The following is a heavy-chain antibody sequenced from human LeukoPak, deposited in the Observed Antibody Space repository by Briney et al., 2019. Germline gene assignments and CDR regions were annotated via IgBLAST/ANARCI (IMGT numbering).Heavy chain of an antibody. V-gene: IGHV1-46*01. Sequence: ASAKVSCKASGYTFTGYYMHWVRQAPGQGLEWMGIINPSGGSTSYAQKFQGRVTITADESTSTAYMELSSLRSEDTAVYYCASIDRITMVRGNGVYYYYMDVWGKGTTVTVSS. CDR1: GYTFTGYY. CDR2: INPSGGST. CDR3: ASIDRITMVRGNGVYYYYMDV. J-gene: IGHJ6*03. D-gene: IGHD3-10*01.